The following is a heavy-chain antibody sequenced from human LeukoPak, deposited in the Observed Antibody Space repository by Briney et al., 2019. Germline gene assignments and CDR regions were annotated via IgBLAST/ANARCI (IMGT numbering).Heavy chain of an antibody. J-gene: IGHJ5*02. D-gene: IGHD1-7*01. CDR3: ARLAEEWNYRFDP. Sequence: SVKVSCKASGGTFSSYAISWVRQAPGQGLEWTGRIIPILGIANYAQKFQGRVTITADKSTSTAYMELSSLRSEDTAVYYCARLAEEWNYRFDPWGQGTLVTVSS. CDR2: IIPILGIA. V-gene: IGHV1-69*04. CDR1: GGTFSSYA.